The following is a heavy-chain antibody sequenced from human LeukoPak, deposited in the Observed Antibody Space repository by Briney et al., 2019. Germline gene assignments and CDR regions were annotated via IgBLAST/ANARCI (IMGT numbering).Heavy chain of an antibody. CDR1: GFTFSSYA. J-gene: IGHJ3*02. D-gene: IGHD5-18*01. V-gene: IGHV3-23*01. CDR3: AKPGFNYGDAFDI. CDR2: ICGSGGST. Sequence: GGSLRLSCAASGFTFSSYAMSWVRQAPGKGLEWVSAICGSGGSTYYADSVKGRFTISRDNSKNTLYLQMTGLRAADTAIHYCAKPGFNYGDAFDIWGQGTMVIVSS.